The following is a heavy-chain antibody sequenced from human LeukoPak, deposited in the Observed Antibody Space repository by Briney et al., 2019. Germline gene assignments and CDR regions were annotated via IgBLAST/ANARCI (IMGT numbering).Heavy chain of an antibody. CDR1: GFTFSSYE. Sequence: GGSLTLSCAASGFTFSSYEMNWVRQAPGKGLEGVPYISSSGSTIYYADSVKGRFTNARDNAKNSLYLQMNSLRAEDTAVYYCASQPVYYYMDVWGKGTTVTVSS. J-gene: IGHJ6*03. CDR3: ASQPVYYYMDV. V-gene: IGHV3-48*03. CDR2: ISSSGSTI.